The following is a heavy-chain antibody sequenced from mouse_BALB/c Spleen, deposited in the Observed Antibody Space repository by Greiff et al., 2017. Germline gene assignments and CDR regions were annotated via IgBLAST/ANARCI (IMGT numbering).Heavy chain of an antibody. D-gene: IGHD4-1*01. Sequence: VQLKESGPELVKPGASVKISCKASGYSFTGYYMHWVKQSHVKSLEWIGRINPYNGATSYNQNFKDKASLTVDKSSSTAYMELHSLTSEDSAVYYCARGGTGTAYWGQGTLVTVSA. V-gene: IGHV1-31*01. CDR1: GYSFTGYY. CDR2: INPYNGAT. J-gene: IGHJ3*01. CDR3: ARGGTGTAY.